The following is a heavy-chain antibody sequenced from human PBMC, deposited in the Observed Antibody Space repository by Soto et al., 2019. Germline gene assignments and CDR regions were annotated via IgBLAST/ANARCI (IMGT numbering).Heavy chain of an antibody. J-gene: IGHJ6*02. Sequence: EVQLLESGGGLVQPGGSLRLSCAASGFSFSTYAMNWVRQAPGKGLEWVSAISGSGGSTYYADSVKGRFTISRDNSKNTLDLHMKRLRAEDTAVYYCANYNSGSYQSIRYYYYGMDVWGQVTTVTVSS. CDR3: ANYNSGSYQSIRYYYYGMDV. V-gene: IGHV3-23*01. CDR1: GFSFSTYA. CDR2: ISGSGGST. D-gene: IGHD3-10*01.